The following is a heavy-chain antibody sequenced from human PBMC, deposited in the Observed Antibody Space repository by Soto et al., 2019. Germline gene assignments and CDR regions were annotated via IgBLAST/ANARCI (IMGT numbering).Heavy chain of an antibody. CDR2: IYWDDDK. D-gene: IGHD3-16*01. CDR3: AHTYPPAFDI. J-gene: IGHJ3*02. CDR1: GFSLSTSKVG. V-gene: IGHV2-5*02. Sequence: QITLKESGPTLVKPTQTLTLTCTFSGFSLSTSKVGVGWIRQPPGKALEWLALIYWDDDKRYSPSLNNRLTSSKDTARSQVVLTMTNMAALETATYYCAHTYPPAFDIWGQGTMVTVSS.